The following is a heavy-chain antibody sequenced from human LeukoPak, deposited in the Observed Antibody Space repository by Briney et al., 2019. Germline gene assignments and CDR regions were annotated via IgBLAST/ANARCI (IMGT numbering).Heavy chain of an antibody. CDR3: ARGRVVVAAMDY. Sequence: PSETLSLTCAVYGGSFSGYYWSWIRQPPGKGLEWIGEINHSGSTNYNPSLKSRVTISLDTSKNQFSLKLSSVTAADTAVYYCARGRVVVAAMDYWGQGTLVTVSS. V-gene: IGHV4-34*01. CDR1: GGSFSGYY. CDR2: INHSGST. D-gene: IGHD2-15*01. J-gene: IGHJ4*02.